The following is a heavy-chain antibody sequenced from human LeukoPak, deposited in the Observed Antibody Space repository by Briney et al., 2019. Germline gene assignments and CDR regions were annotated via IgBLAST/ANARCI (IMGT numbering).Heavy chain of an antibody. CDR2: VNPSGGST. Sequence: ASVKVSCKASGYTFTSYYMHWVRQAPGQGLEWMGIVNPSGGSTSYAQKFQGRVTMTRDMSTSTVYMELSRLRSDDTAVYYCARENDFWSGYYQSNYYMDVWGKGTTVTVSS. D-gene: IGHD3-3*01. CDR1: GYTFTSYY. CDR3: ARENDFWSGYYQSNYYMDV. J-gene: IGHJ6*03. V-gene: IGHV1-46*01.